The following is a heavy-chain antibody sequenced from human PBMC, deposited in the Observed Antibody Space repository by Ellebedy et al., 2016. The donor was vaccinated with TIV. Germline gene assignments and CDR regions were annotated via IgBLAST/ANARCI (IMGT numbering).Heavy chain of an antibody. J-gene: IGHJ4*02. CDR1: GFTFSSYG. Sequence: GESLKISCVVSGFTFSSYGMHWVRQAPGKGLEWVAVIWYDGSNEYYADSVKGRFTISRDNSKNTLHLQMNSLKAEDTAVYYCTTGFSTAWHDHCWGQGTLVTVSS. CDR3: TTGFSTAWHDHC. D-gene: IGHD3-3*01. V-gene: IGHV3-33*08. CDR2: IWYDGSNE.